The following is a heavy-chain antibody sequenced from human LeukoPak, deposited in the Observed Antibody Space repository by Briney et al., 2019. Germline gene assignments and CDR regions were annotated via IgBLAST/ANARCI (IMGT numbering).Heavy chain of an antibody. CDR2: ISAHNGDT. CDR3: AREPRDGYNFAEAFDI. D-gene: IGHD5-24*01. Sequence: ASVKVSCKASGYTFCISWVRQAPGQGLEWMCWISAHNGDTKFAEKFQGRVILTTDTPTTTANMELRSLRSDDTPVYYCAREPRDGYNFAEAFDIWGQGTMVTVSS. V-gene: IGHV1-18*01. CDR1: GYTFC. J-gene: IGHJ3*02.